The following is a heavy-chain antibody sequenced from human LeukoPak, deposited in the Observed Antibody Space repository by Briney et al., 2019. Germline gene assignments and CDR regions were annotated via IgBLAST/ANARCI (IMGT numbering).Heavy chain of an antibody. J-gene: IGHJ3*02. CDR3: ARGAAYYDFWSDRRAFDI. CDR2: INHSGST. D-gene: IGHD3-3*01. V-gene: IGHV4-34*01. Sequence: SETLSLTCAVYGGSFSGYYWSWIRQPPGKGLEWIGEINHSGSTNYNPSLKSRVTISVDTSKNQFSLKLSSVTAADTAVHYCARGAAYYDFWSDRRAFDIWGQGTMVTVSS. CDR1: GGSFSGYY.